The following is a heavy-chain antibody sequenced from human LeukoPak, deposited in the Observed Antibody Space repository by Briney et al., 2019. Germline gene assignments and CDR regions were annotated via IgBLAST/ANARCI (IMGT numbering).Heavy chain of an antibody. V-gene: IGHV3-30*04. D-gene: IGHD1-26*01. CDR2: ISHDGKKK. CDR1: GFNFSYFA. CDR3: ARVLGAGTFDS. Sequence: ARSLRLSCAVSGFNFSYFAMHWLRQAPGKGLEWVAVISHDGKKKYHADSVKGRFSISRDDSKNTLYLQMNSLTAEDTAVYFCARVLGAGTFDSWGQGALVTVSS. J-gene: IGHJ4*02.